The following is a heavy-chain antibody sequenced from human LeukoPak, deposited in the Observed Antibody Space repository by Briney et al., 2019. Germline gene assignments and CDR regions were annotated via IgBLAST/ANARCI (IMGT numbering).Heavy chain of an antibody. D-gene: IGHD3-16*01. CDR2: ISIGGDTR. CDR3: ASLWELTMA. V-gene: IGHV3-48*03. J-gene: IGHJ5*02. CDR1: GLRFSNYE. Sequence: PGGSLRLSCAASGLRFSNYEMDWVRQAPGKGLEWVSYISIGGDTRHYADSVKGRFTISRDNAKNSVYLQMNSLRAEDTAVYFCASLWELTMAWGQGTLVTVSS.